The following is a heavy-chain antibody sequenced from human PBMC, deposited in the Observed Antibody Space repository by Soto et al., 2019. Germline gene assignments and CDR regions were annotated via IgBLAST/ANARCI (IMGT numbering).Heavy chain of an antibody. CDR3: ARDGGSYYLDS. V-gene: IGHV3-64*01. J-gene: IGHJ4*02. Sequence: RFTISRDNSKNTLYLQMGSLRAEDMAVYYCARDGGSYYLDSWGQGTLVTVYS. D-gene: IGHD1-26*01.